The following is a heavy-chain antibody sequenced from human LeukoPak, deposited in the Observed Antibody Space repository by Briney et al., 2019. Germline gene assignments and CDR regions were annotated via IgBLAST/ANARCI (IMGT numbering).Heavy chain of an antibody. Sequence: GGSLRLSCAASGFTFSSHAMSWVRQAPGKGLEWVSAVSTSGGSTYHADSVRGRFTISRDNSKNTLYLQMNSLRGEDTAVYYCAKEPYSGSQLLDYWGQGTLVTVSS. J-gene: IGHJ4*02. CDR2: VSTSGGST. V-gene: IGHV3-23*01. CDR3: AKEPYSGSQLLDY. D-gene: IGHD1-26*01. CDR1: GFTFSSHA.